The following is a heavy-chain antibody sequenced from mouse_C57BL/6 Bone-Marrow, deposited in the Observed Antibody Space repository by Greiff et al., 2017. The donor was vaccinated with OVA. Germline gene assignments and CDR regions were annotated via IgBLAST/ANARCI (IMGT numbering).Heavy chain of an antibody. V-gene: IGHV1-53*01. J-gene: IGHJ2*01. D-gene: IGHD1-1*01. CDR2: INPSKGGP. CDR3: ARRRDYYGSSSYFDY. CDR1: GSTFPSYG. Sequence: QVQLQQPGPERVKPGAPVKFSCKASGSTFPSYGLHGVNQRPGQGLEGLGNINPSKGGPNYNEKFKSKATLTVDKSSSTAYMQLSSLTSEDSAVYYCARRRDYYGSSSYFDYWGKGTTLTVSS.